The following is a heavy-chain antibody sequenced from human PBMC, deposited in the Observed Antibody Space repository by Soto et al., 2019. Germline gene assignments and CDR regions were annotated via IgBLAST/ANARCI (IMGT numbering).Heavy chain of an antibody. CDR1: GGSISGYY. D-gene: IGHD3-10*01. CDR2: IYYSGGT. J-gene: IGHJ4*02. Sequence: SETLSLTCAVSGGSISGYYWGWIRQPPGRGLEYIGYIYYSGGTNYNPSLKSRVTMSVDTSKNQFSLKLNSVTAADTAVYYCARHYGSGSYPLDYWGPGTLVTVSS. CDR3: ARHYGSGSYPLDY. V-gene: IGHV4-59*08.